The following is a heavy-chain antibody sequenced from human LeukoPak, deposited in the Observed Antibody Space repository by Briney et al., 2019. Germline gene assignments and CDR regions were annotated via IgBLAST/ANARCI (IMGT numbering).Heavy chain of an antibody. V-gene: IGHV4-59*01. D-gene: IGHD2-15*01. CDR1: GGSISSYY. J-gene: IGHJ4*02. CDR2: IYYSGST. CDR3: ARDSSTGYCSGGSCSALNYFDY. Sequence: SETLSLTCTVSGGSISSYYWSWIRQPPGKGLEWIGYIYYSGSTNYNPSLKSRVTISVDTSKNQFSLKLSSVTAADTAVYYCARDSSTGYCSGGSCSALNYFDYWGQGTLVTVSS.